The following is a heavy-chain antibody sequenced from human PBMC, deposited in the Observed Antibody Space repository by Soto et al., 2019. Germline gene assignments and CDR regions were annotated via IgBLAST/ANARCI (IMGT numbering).Heavy chain of an antibody. V-gene: IGHV4-31*11. CDR3: AKIQGSSSPFDY. D-gene: IGHD6-6*01. CDR1: GGSISSGGSY. J-gene: IGHJ4*02. Sequence: PSETLSLTCAVSGGSISSGGSYWNWIRQHPGKGLEWIGYISYSGNTYYNPSLKSRVTISIDTSKNQFSLKLSSVTAADTAVYYCAKIQGSSSPFDYWGQGTLVTVPQ. CDR2: ISYSGNT.